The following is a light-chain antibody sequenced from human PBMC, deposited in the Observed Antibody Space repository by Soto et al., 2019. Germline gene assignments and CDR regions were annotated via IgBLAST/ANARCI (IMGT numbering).Light chain of an antibody. J-gene: IGKJ1*01. CDR3: QQYGSSGT. CDR1: QSVSTSQ. Sequence: EIVMTQSPATLSVSQGERATLSCRASQSVSTSQLAWYQQKPGQAPRLLIFGASSRATGIPDRFSGSGSGTDFTLTISRLEPEDFAVYYCQQYGSSGTFGQGTKVDIK. V-gene: IGKV3-20*01. CDR2: GAS.